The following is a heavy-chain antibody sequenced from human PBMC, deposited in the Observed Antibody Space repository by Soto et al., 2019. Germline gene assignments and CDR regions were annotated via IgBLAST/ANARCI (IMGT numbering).Heavy chain of an antibody. J-gene: IGHJ4*02. V-gene: IGHV3-15*01. D-gene: IGHD3-9*01. CDR1: GLDLSHPW. Sequence: EVQLVESGGDLVKPGGSLRLSCAASGLDLSHPWVTWVRQAAGKGLEWVARIKSKTDGETADYAAPVKGRFSISRDDSKNMVDLQMNSLKTEDTAVYYYTTGVYYDPLTAYRNVAYWGQGTLVTVSS. CDR3: TTGVYYDPLTAYRNVAY. CDR2: IKSKTDGETA.